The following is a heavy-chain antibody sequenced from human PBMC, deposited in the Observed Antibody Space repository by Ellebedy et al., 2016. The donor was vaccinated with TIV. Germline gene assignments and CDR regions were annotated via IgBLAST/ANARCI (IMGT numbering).Heavy chain of an antibody. CDR3: TRSPADRITAAGTGDY. J-gene: IGHJ4*02. CDR1: GFTFSGSA. CDR2: IRSKANSYAT. Sequence: GESLKISCAASGFTFSGSAMHWVRQASGKGLEWVGRIRSKANSYATVYAASVKGRFTISRDDSKNTAYLQMNSLKTEDTAVYYCTRSPADRITAAGTGDYWGQGTLVTVSS. V-gene: IGHV3-73*01. D-gene: IGHD6-13*01.